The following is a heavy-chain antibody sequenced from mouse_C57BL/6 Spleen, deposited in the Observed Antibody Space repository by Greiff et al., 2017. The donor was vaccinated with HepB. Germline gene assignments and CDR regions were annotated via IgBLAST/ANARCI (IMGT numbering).Heavy chain of an antibody. CDR2: INPSTGGT. CDR3: ARSRYGNYLFVY. V-gene: IGHV1-42*01. D-gene: IGHD2-1*01. Sequence: EVQLQQSGPELVKPGASVKISCKASGYSFTGYYMNWVKQSPEKSLEWIGEINPSTGGTTYNQKFKAKATLTVDKSSSTAYMQLKSLTSEDSAVYYCARSRYGNYLFVYWGQGTLVTVSA. CDR1: GYSFTGYY. J-gene: IGHJ3*01.